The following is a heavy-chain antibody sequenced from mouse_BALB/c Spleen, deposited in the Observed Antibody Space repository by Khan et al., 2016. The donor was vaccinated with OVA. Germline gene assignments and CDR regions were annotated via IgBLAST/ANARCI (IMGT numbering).Heavy chain of an antibody. J-gene: IGHJ2*01. V-gene: IGHV5-17*02. D-gene: IGHD4-1*01. CDR1: GFTFSSFG. Sequence: EVELVESGGGLVQPGGSRKLSCAASGFTFSSFGMHWVRQAPEKGLEWVAYISSGSSTIYYADTVKGRFTISRDNPKNTLFLQMTSIRYEDTAMYYCARGMGPPFDYWGQGTTLTVSS. CDR2: ISSGSSTI. CDR3: ARGMGPPFDY.